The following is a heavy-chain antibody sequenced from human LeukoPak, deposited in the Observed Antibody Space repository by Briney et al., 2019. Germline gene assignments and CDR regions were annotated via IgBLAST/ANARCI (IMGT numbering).Heavy chain of an antibody. V-gene: IGHV4-4*09. D-gene: IGHD6-6*01. CDR2: IYTSGST. J-gene: IGHJ5*02. CDR3: ARSGSSSSLRFDP. CDR1: GGSISSYY. Sequence: SETLSLTCTVSGGSISSYYWSWIRQPPGKGLEWIGYIYTSGSTNYNPSLKGRVTISVDTSKNQFSLKLSSVTAADTAVYYCARSGSSSSLRFDPWGQGTLVTVSS.